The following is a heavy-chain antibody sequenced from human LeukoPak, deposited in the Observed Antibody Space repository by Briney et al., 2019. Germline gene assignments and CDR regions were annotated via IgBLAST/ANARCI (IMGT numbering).Heavy chain of an antibody. CDR2: ISAYNGNT. V-gene: IGHV1-18*01. J-gene: IGHJ4*02. CDR3: ARVPPAFYSYGDVFDY. CDR1: GYTFTSYG. D-gene: IGHD5-18*01. Sequence: ASVKVSCKASGYTFTSYGISWVRQAPGQGLEWMGWISAYNGNTNYAQKLQGRVTMTTDTSTSTAYMELRSLRSDDTAVYYCARVPPAFYSYGDVFDYWGQGTLVTVSS.